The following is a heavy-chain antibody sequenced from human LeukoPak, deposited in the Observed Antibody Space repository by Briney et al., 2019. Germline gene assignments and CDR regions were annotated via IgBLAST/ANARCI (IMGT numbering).Heavy chain of an antibody. CDR3: ARLQYQLPHFYYGMDV. CDR1: GFTVSSNY. J-gene: IGHJ6*02. V-gene: IGHV3-53*01. CDR2: IYSGGST. Sequence: SGGSLRLSCAASGFTVSSNYMSWVRQAPGKGLEWVSVIYSGGSTYYADSVKGRFTISRDNAKNSLYLQMNSLRAEDTAVYYCARLQYQLPHFYYGMDVWGQGTTVTVSS. D-gene: IGHD2-2*01.